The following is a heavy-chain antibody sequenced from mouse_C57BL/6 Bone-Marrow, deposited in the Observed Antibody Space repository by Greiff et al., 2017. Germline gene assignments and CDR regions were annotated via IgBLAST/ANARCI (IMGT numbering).Heavy chain of an antibody. CDR3: ARSTGAYAMDY. D-gene: IGHD4-1*01. Sequence: QVQLQQPGAELVKPGASVKLSCKASGYTFTSYWMHWVKQRPGRGLEWIGRIDPKSGGTKYNEKFKSKATLTVDKPSSTAYMQLSSLTSEDSAVYYCARSTGAYAMDYWGQGTSVTVSS. V-gene: IGHV1-72*01. CDR1: GYTFTSYW. CDR2: IDPKSGGT. J-gene: IGHJ4*01.